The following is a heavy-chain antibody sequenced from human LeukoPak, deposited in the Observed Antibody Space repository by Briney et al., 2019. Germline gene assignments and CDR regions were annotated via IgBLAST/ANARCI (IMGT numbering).Heavy chain of an antibody. V-gene: IGHV3-53*01. CDR3: ARERWERSGHNWFDP. D-gene: IGHD1-26*01. Sequence: GGSLRLSCAASGFTVNSNYMSWVRQAPGKGLEWVSVIYSGGSTYYADSVKGRFTISRDNSKNTLYLQMNSLRAEDTAVYYCARERWERSGHNWFDPWGQEPWSPSPQ. CDR1: GFTVNSNY. J-gene: IGHJ5*02. CDR2: IYSGGST.